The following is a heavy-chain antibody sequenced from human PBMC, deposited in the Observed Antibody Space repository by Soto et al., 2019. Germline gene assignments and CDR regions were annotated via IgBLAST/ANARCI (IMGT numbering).Heavy chain of an antibody. V-gene: IGHV3-23*01. Sequence: EVQLLESGGGLVQPGGSLRLSCAASGFTFSSYAMRWVRQAPGKGLGWVSAISGSGDSTYYADSVKGRFTISRDNSKNTLYLQMNRLRAEDTAVYYCARRGSGSYYDYWGQGTLVSVSS. D-gene: IGHD1-26*01. CDR1: GFTFSSYA. CDR2: ISGSGDST. J-gene: IGHJ4*02. CDR3: ARRGSGSYYDY.